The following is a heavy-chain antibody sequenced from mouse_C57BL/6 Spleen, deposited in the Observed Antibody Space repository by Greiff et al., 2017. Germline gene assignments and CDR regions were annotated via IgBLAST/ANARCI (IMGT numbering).Heavy chain of an antibody. J-gene: IGHJ2*01. CDR2: IYPSDSET. Sequence: QVQLQQPGAELVRPGSSVKLSCKASGYTFTSYWMDWVKQRPGQGLEWIGNIYPSDSETHYNQKFKDKATLTVDKSSSTAYMQLSSLTYEDSAVYYCARGGYGPYYFDYWGQGTTLTVSS. D-gene: IGHD1-1*01. V-gene: IGHV1-61*01. CDR3: ARGGYGPYYFDY. CDR1: GYTFTSYW.